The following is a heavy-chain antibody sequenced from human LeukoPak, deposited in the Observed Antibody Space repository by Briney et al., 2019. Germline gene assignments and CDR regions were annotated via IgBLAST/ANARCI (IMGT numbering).Heavy chain of an antibody. Sequence: SVKVSYKASGFTFTSSAVQWVRQARGQRLEWTGWIVVGSGNTNYAQKFQERVTITRDMSTSLVYMELSSLRSEDTAVYYCAAEAAYYYDSRDAFDVWGQGTMVTVSS. CDR2: IVVGSGNT. D-gene: IGHD3-22*01. V-gene: IGHV1-58*01. J-gene: IGHJ3*01. CDR1: GFTFTSSA. CDR3: AAEAAYYYDSRDAFDV.